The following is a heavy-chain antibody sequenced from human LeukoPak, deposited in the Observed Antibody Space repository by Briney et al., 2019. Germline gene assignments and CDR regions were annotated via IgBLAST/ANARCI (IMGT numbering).Heavy chain of an antibody. CDR3: AKDEYYDSSGFGY. CDR1: GFTFSSYG. Sequence: GGSLRLSCAASGFTFSSYGMHWVRQAPGKGLEWVAVISYDGSNKYYADSVKGRFTISRDNSKNTLYLQMNSLRAEDTAVYYCAKDEYYDSSGFGYWGQGTLVIVSS. V-gene: IGHV3-30*18. CDR2: ISYDGSNK. D-gene: IGHD3-22*01. J-gene: IGHJ4*02.